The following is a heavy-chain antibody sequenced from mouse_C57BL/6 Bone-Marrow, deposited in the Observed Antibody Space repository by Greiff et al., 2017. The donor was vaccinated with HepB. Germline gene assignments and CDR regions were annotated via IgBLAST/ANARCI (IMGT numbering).Heavy chain of an antibody. V-gene: IGHV1-61*01. J-gene: IGHJ2*01. Sequence: VQLQQPGAELVRPGSSVKLSCKASGYTFTSYWMDWVKQRPGQGLEWIGNIYPSDSETHYNQKFKDKATLTVDKSSSTAYMQLRSLTSEDSAVYYWARGITTVVDWGQGTTLTVSS. CDR2: IYPSDSET. D-gene: IGHD1-1*01. CDR1: GYTFTSYW. CDR3: ARGITTVVD.